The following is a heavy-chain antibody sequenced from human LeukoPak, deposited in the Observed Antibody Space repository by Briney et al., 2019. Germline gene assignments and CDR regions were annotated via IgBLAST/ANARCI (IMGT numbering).Heavy chain of an antibody. CDR1: GFTFSSYA. CDR3: ARGLYSSSWYGSDY. D-gene: IGHD6-13*01. CDR2: ISGSGGST. V-gene: IGHV3-23*01. J-gene: IGHJ4*02. Sequence: GGSLRLSCAASGFTFSSYAMSWVRQAPGKGLEWVSAISGSGGSTYYADSVKGRFTISRDNSKNTLYLQMNSLRAEDTAVYYCARGLYSSSWYGSDYWGQGTLVTVSS.